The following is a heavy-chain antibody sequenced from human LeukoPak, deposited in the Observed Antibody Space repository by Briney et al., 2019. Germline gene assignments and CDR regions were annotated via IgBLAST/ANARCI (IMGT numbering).Heavy chain of an antibody. Sequence: PGGSLRLSCAASGLRFSDYYVSWIRQAPGKGLEWVSSISSSRNYKYYSDSVKGRFTISTDNAKYSLDLQMNSLRVEDTALYYCARGSSGAGYYFDYWGLGTLVTVSS. CDR2: ISSSRNYK. CDR3: ARGSSGAGYYFDY. J-gene: IGHJ4*02. CDR1: GLRFSDYY. D-gene: IGHD3-22*01. V-gene: IGHV3-11*06.